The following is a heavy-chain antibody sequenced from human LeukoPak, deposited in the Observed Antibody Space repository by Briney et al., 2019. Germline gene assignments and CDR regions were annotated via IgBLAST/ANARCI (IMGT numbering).Heavy chain of an antibody. CDR3: ASGDAFDI. V-gene: IGHV3-21*01. J-gene: IGHJ3*02. CDR1: ELTFNTYS. Sequence: GGSLRLSCVASELTFNTYSMNWVRQAPGKGLEWVSSISSTSSYIYYADSVKGRFTISRDNAKNSLYLQMYSLRAEDTAIYYCASGDAFDIWGQGTMVTVSS. CDR2: ISSTSSYI.